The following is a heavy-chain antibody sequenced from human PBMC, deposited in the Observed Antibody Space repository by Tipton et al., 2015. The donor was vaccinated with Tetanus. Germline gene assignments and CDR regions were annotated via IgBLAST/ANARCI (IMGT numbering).Heavy chain of an antibody. V-gene: IGHV4-30-4*01. CDR3: ARDSYYSSRWSFADY. Sequence: TLSLTCTVSGGSINSGDYYWSWIRQSPGKGLEWIGYIYYSGNTHYNPSLESRLTISIDASKNQFSLELTSVTAADTAVYYCARDSYYSSRWSFADYWGQGALVIVSS. D-gene: IGHD3-22*01. CDR1: GGSINSGDYY. CDR2: IYYSGNT. J-gene: IGHJ4*02.